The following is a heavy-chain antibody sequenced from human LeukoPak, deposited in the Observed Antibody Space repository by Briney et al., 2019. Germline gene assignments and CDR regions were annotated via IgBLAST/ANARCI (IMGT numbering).Heavy chain of an antibody. V-gene: IGHV1-69*05. CDR2: IIPIFGTA. D-gene: IGHD2-2*01. Sequence: GSSVKVSCKASGGTFSSYAISWVRQAPGQGVEWRGGIIPIFGTANYAQKFQGRVTITTDESTSTAYMELSSLRCEDTAVYYCARSEGGFASSIPHCFDPWGQGTLVTVSS. CDR1: GGTFSSYA. CDR3: ARSEGGFASSIPHCFDP. J-gene: IGHJ5*02.